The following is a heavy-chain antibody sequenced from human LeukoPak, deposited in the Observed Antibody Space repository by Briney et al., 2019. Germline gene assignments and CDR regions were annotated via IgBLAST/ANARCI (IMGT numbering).Heavy chain of an antibody. CDR1: GGSVSSGSYY. CDR3: ARGSLTRITIFGVVAPRYYYYGMDV. CDR2: IYYSGST. V-gene: IGHV4-61*01. J-gene: IGHJ6*02. D-gene: IGHD3-3*01. Sequence: SETLSLTCTVSGGSVSSGSYYWSWIRQPPGKGLEWIGYIYYSGSTNYNPSLKSRVTISVDTSKNQFSLKLSSVTAADTAVYYCARGSLTRITIFGVVAPRYYYYGMDVWSQGTTVTVSS.